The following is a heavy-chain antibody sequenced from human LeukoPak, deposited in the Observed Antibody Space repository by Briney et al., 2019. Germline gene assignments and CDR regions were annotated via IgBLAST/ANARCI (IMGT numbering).Heavy chain of an antibody. J-gene: IGHJ6*02. Sequence: PSEPLSLTCAVYGGSFSGYYWSWIRQPPGKGLEWIGEINHSGSTNYNPSLKSRVTISVDTSKNQFSLKLSSVTAADTAVYYCARGPTIFGVVTIDYYYYGMDVWGQGTTVTVSS. CDR1: GGSFSGYY. CDR3: ARGPTIFGVVTIDYYYYGMDV. V-gene: IGHV4-34*01. D-gene: IGHD3-3*01. CDR2: INHSGST.